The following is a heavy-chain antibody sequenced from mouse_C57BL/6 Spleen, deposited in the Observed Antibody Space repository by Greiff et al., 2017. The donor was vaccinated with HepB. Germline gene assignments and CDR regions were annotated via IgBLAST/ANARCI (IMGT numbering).Heavy chain of an antibody. CDR1: GYTFTSYW. Sequence: QVQLKQPGAELVKPGASVKLSCKASGYTFTSYWMHWVKQRPGQGLEWIGMIHPNSGSTNYNEKFKSKATLTVDKSSSTAYMQLSSLTSEDSAVYYCARDWDVEDWFAYWGQGTLVTVSA. CDR3: ARDWDVEDWFAY. D-gene: IGHD4-1*01. CDR2: IHPNSGST. J-gene: IGHJ3*01. V-gene: IGHV1-64*01.